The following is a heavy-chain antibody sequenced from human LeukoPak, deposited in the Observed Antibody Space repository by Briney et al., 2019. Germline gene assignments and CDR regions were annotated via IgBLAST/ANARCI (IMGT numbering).Heavy chain of an antibody. D-gene: IGHD7-27*01. CDR3: ARVAHWETDY. J-gene: IGHJ4*02. CDR1: GGSISSGDYY. V-gene: IGHV4-30-4*01. CDR2: IYYSGST. Sequence: SETLSLTFTVSGGSISSGDYYWSWIRQPPGKGLEWIGYIYYSGSTYYNPSLKSRVTISVDTSKNQFSLKLSSVTAADTAVYYCARVAHWETDYWGQGTLVTVSS.